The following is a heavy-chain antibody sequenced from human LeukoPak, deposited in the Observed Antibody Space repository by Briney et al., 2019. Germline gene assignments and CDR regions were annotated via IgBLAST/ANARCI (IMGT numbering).Heavy chain of an antibody. CDR3: AKWGDYDTLTGYYDSDY. V-gene: IGHV3-23*01. CDR2: IGGRDSGT. J-gene: IGHJ4*02. Sequence: AGASLRLSCAASGFIFSNYAMSWVRQAPGKGLEWVSAIGGRDSGTYYADSVRGRFTVSRDDPKNTLYLQMNTLRAEDTAVYYCAKWGDYDTLTGYYDSDYWGQGTLVTVSS. D-gene: IGHD3-9*01. CDR1: GFIFSNYA.